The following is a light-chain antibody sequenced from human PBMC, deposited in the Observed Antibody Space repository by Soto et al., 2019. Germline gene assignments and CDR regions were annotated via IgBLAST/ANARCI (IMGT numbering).Light chain of an antibody. V-gene: IGLV2-14*01. Sequence: QSALTQPASVSGSPGQSITISCTGTSSDVAGYNYVSWYQQHPGKAPKLMIYEVNNRPSEVSNRFSGSKSGNTASLTISGLQSEDDADYSCASYTSTNTLVVFGGGTKLTVL. CDR2: EVN. CDR3: ASYTSTNTLVV. J-gene: IGLJ2*01. CDR1: SSDVAGYNY.